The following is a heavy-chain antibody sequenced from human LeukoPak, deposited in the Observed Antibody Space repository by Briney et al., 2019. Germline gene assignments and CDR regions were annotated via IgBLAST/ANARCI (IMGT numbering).Heavy chain of an antibody. J-gene: IGHJ3*02. D-gene: IGHD6-13*01. CDR2: IYYSGST. Sequence: PSETLSLTCAVYGGSFSGYYWSWIRQPPGKGLEWIGYIYYSGSTNYNPSLKSRVTISVDTSKNQFSLKLSSVTAADTAVYYCARDRIAAAGDAFDIWGQGTMVTVSS. V-gene: IGHV4-59*01. CDR3: ARDRIAAAGDAFDI. CDR1: GGSFSGYY.